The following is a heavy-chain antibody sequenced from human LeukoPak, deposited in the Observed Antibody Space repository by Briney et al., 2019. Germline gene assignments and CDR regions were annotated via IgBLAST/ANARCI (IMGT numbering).Heavy chain of an antibody. CDR1: GFTFSNYA. J-gene: IGHJ6*03. CDR2: ISGSDGRT. V-gene: IGHV3-23*01. CDR3: AKLPQGYYYTDV. Sequence: GGSLRLSCAASGFTFSNYAMNWVRQAPGKGLEWVSAISGSDGRTYYADSVKGRFTISRDNSKNTLYLQMNSLRAEDTAVYYCAKLPQGYYYTDVWGKGTTVTVSS.